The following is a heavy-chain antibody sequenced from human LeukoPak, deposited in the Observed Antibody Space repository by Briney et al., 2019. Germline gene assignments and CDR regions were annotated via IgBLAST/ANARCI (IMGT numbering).Heavy chain of an antibody. D-gene: IGHD2-15*01. Sequence: GGSLRLSCAASGFTFSSYRMNWVRQAPGKGLEWVSYISSSSSTIYYADSVKGRFTISRDNAKNSLYLQMNSLRDEDTAVYYCARALPLGGSDAFDIWGQGTMVTVSS. V-gene: IGHV3-48*02. CDR3: ARALPLGGSDAFDI. CDR2: ISSSSSTI. CDR1: GFTFSSYR. J-gene: IGHJ3*02.